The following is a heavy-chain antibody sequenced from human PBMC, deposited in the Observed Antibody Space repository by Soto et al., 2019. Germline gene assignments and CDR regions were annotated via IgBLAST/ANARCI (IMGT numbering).Heavy chain of an antibody. D-gene: IGHD3-10*01. Sequence: GGSLRLSCAASGFTFSSYAMHWVRQAPGKGLEWVAVISYDGSNKYYADSVKGRFTISRDNSKNTLYLQMNSLRAEDTAVYYCASVKGFGELLSDYWGQGTLVTVSS. CDR2: ISYDGSNK. CDR1: GFTFSSYA. J-gene: IGHJ4*02. V-gene: IGHV3-30-3*01. CDR3: ASVKGFGELLSDY.